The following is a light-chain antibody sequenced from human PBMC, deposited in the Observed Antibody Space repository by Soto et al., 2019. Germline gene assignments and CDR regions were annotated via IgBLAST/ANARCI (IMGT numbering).Light chain of an antibody. CDR1: QTISSW. CDR3: QHYNSYSEA. V-gene: IGKV1-5*03. Sequence: DIQMTQSPSTLSGSVGDRVTITCRASQTISSWLAWYQQKPGKAPKLLIYKASTLKSGVPSRFSGSGSGTELTLTISSLQSDDFATYYCQHYNSYSEAFGQGTKVDIK. CDR2: KAS. J-gene: IGKJ1*01.